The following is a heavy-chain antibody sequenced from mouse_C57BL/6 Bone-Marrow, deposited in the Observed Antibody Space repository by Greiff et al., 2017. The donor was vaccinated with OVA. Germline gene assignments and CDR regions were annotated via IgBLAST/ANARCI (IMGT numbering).Heavy chain of an antibody. CDR2: INPYNGGT. V-gene: IGHV1-19*01. J-gene: IGHJ1*03. CDR3: ARSEGYDWYFDV. Sequence: VQLQQSGPVLVKPGASVKMSCKASGYTFTDYYMNWVKQSHGKSLEWIGVINPYNGGTSYNQKFKGKATLTVDKSSSTAYMELNSLTSEDSAVYYCARSEGYDWYFDVWGTGTTVTVSS. D-gene: IGHD2-2*01. CDR1: GYTFTDYY.